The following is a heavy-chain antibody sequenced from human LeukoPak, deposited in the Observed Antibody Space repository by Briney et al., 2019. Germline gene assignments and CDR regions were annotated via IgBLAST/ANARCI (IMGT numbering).Heavy chain of an antibody. D-gene: IGHD3-3*01. V-gene: IGHV1-2*02. CDR2: INPNSGGT. J-gene: IGHJ3*02. Sequence: ASVKVSCKASGYTFIGYHMHWVRQTPGQGLEWMGWINPNSGGTNYAQKFQGRVTMTRDASISTAYMELSRLRSDDTAVYYCARFGSKIQVRFLEWSLSLDIWGQGTMVTVSS. CDR1: GYTFIGYH. CDR3: ARFGSKIQVRFLEWSLSLDI.